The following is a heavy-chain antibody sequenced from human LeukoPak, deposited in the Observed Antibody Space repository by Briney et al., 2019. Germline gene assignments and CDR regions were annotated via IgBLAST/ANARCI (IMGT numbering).Heavy chain of an antibody. Sequence: GGSLTLSCAASGFTFSNAWMSWVRQAPGKGLEWVGRIKSKTDGGTTGYAAPVKGRFTISRDDSKNTLYLQMNSLKTEDTAVYYCTTGGSPDAFDIWGQGTMVTVSS. CDR3: TTGGSPDAFDI. CDR2: IKSKTDGGTT. J-gene: IGHJ3*02. D-gene: IGHD1-26*01. CDR1: GFTFSNAW. V-gene: IGHV3-15*01.